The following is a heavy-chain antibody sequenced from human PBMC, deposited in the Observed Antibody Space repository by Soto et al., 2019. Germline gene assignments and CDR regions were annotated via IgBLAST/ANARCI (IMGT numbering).Heavy chain of an antibody. Sequence: SVKVSCKASGGTFSSYAISWVRQAPGQGLEWMGGIIPIFGTANYAQKLQGRVTITADESTSTAYMELSSLRSEDTAVYYCARAEERWELRAFDIWGQGTMVTVSS. CDR1: GGTFSSYA. D-gene: IGHD1-26*01. CDR3: ARAEERWELRAFDI. CDR2: IIPIFGTA. J-gene: IGHJ3*02. V-gene: IGHV1-69*13.